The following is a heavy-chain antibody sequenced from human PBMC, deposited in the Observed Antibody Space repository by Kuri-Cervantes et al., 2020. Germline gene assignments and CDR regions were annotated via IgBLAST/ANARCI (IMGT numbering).Heavy chain of an antibody. V-gene: IGHV1-8*02. J-gene: IGHJ6*02. CDR3: ARGGYDFWSGYWDYYYYYGMDV. CDR2: MNPNSGNT. D-gene: IGHD3-3*01. CDR1: GYTFTSYG. Sequence: ASVKVSCKASGYTFTSYGISWVRQAPGQGLEWMGWMNPNSGNTGYAQKFQGRVTMTRNTSISTAYMELSSLRSEDTAVYYCARGGYDFWSGYWDYYYYYGMDVWGQGTTVTVSS.